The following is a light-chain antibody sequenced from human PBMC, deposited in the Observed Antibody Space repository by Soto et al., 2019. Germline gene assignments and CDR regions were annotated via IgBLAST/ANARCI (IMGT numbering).Light chain of an antibody. CDR2: GAS. Sequence: EVVVTQSPATLSVSPGERATLSCRASQSVSSNLAWYQQKPGQAPRLLIHGASTRATGIPARFSGSGSGTEFTLTISSLQSEDFAVYYCQQYNKRPPWTFGQGTKVDI. CDR3: QQYNKRPPWT. J-gene: IGKJ1*01. V-gene: IGKV3-15*01. CDR1: QSVSSN.